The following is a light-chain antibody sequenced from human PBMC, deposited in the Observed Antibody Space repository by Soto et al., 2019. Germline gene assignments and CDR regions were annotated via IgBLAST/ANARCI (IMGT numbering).Light chain of an antibody. CDR3: AVYRGNGISV. Sequence: QAVVTQEPSFSVSPGGTVTLTCGLSSGSVSTNYYPSWSQQTPGQAPRTLIYNTNTRSSGVPDRFSGSILGNKAALIITGAHADDEADYCCAVYRGNGISVFGGGTKLTVL. V-gene: IGLV8-61*01. J-gene: IGLJ2*01. CDR1: SGSVSTNYY. CDR2: NTN.